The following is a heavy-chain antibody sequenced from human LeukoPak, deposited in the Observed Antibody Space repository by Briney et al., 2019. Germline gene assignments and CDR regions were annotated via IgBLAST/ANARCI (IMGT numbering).Heavy chain of an antibody. V-gene: IGHV4-59*08. J-gene: IGHJ4*02. D-gene: IGHD3-22*01. CDR1: GGSISSYY. CDR2: IYYSGST. CDR3: ARHSDYDSSGYPRNLDY. Sequence: SETLSLTCTVSGGSISSYYWSWIRQPPGKGLEWIGYIYYSGSTDYNPSLKSRLTISVDNSMNQFSLKLSSVTAADTAVYYCARHSDYDSSGYPRNLDYWGQGTLVTVSS.